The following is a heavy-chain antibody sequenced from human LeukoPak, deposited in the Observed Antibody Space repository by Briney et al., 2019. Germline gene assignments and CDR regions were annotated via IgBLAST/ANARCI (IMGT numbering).Heavy chain of an antibody. CDR3: ARHYLGGNYPDYFNH. CDR1: GGSISSTTYY. V-gene: IGHV4-39*01. Sequence: SETLSLTCIVSGGSISSTTYYWGWIRQPPGKRLEWIGSIYYSGNTYYNPSLKSRVTISIDTSKNQFSLNLNSVTAADTALYSRARHYLGGNYPDYFNHWGQGTLVTVSS. D-gene: IGHD1-26*01. J-gene: IGHJ4*02. CDR2: IYYSGNT.